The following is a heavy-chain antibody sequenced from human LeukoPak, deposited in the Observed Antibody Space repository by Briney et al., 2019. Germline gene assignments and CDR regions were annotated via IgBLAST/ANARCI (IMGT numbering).Heavy chain of an antibody. CDR1: GFTFGSYG. D-gene: IGHD1-26*01. V-gene: IGHV3-33*01. CDR3: VREIWYSSAKTFDP. CDR2: IWYDGSKQ. Sequence: GRSLRLSCAASGFTFGSYGMHWVRQAPGKGLEWVAVIWYDGSKQDYADSVKGRFTISRDNSKNTLFLQMNSLRVEDTAVYYCVREIWYSSAKTFDPWGQGTLVTVSS. J-gene: IGHJ5*02.